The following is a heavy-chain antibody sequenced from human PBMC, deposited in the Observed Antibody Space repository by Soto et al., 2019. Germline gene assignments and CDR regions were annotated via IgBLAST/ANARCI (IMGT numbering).Heavy chain of an antibody. Sequence: KTSETQSLTCSVSGGTISGYYWTWIRQPAGKGLEWIGRIYSSGNTKYNPSLQSRVTMSLDTSNNQFSLRLTSVTAADTAVYYCARGQRFSDWFDPWGQGTLVTVSS. V-gene: IGHV4-4*07. CDR1: GGTISGYY. J-gene: IGHJ5*02. CDR2: IYSSGNT. D-gene: IGHD3-3*01. CDR3: ARGQRFSDWFDP.